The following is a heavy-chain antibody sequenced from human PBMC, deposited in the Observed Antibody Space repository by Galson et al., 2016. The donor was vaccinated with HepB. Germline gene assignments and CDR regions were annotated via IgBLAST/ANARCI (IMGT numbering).Heavy chain of an antibody. D-gene: IGHD6-6*01. CDR1: GYTFTNYG. CDR3: ARDVQYSSSSDY. J-gene: IGHJ4*02. Sequence: SVKVSCKASGYTFTNYGISWVRQAPGQGLEWMGWISPYSGHTKFAQKLQGRVTMTTDTSASTAYMELRSLSSDDTAMYYCARDVQYSSSSDYWGQGTLVTVSS. V-gene: IGHV1-18*01. CDR2: ISPYSGHT.